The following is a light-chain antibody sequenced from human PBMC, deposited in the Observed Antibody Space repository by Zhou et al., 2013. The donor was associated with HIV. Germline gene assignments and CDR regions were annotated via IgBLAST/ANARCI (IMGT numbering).Light chain of an antibody. CDR2: EAS. CDR1: QSVTSY. Sequence: EIVLTQSPATLSLSPGERATLSCRASQSVTSYLAWYQQKLGQAPRLLIYEASNRATGTPTRFRGSGFGTDFTLTISSLEPEDFAVYYCQQRSNWPITFGQGTRLEIK. CDR3: QQRSNWPIT. V-gene: IGKV3-11*01. J-gene: IGKJ5*01.